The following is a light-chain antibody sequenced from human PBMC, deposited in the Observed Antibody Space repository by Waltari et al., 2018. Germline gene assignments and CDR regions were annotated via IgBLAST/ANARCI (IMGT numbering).Light chain of an antibody. V-gene: IGLV4-69*01. Sequence: LVLTQSPSASAYLGASVKLTCTLSSGYSSNAIAWLQHRQGKGPRYLLKFNSDGSPRKGDDIPDRFSASNSGTEYYLTISSLQSEDEADYYCQTGGHGTWVFGGGTKLTVL. CDR2: FNSDGSP. CDR3: QTGGHGTWV. J-gene: IGLJ3*02. CDR1: SGYSSNA.